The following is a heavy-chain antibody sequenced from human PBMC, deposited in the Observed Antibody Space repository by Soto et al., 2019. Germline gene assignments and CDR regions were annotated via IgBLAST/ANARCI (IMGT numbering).Heavy chain of an antibody. V-gene: IGHV1-46*01. Sequence: ASVKVSCKASGYTFTSYYMHWVRQAPGQGLEWMGIINPSGGSTSYAQKFQGRVTMTRDTSTSTVYMELSSLRSEDTAVYYCARSTGRGVVVPAAIRWGYYYYGMDVWGQGTTVTVSS. J-gene: IGHJ6*02. CDR1: GYTFTSYY. CDR3: ARSTGRGVVVPAAIRWGYYYYGMDV. D-gene: IGHD2-2*02. CDR2: INPSGGST.